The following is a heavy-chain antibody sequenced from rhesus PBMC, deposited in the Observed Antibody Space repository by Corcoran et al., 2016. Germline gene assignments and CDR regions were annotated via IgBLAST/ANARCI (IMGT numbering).Heavy chain of an antibody. CDR3: ARSKYSSSLDV. CDR1: GGSFSSYW. D-gene: IGHD6-13*01. CDR2: INGKSGIT. V-gene: IGHV4-80*01. Sequence: QVQLQESGPGLVKPSETLSLTCAVSGGSFSSYWWSWLRQPPGKGLEWIGEINGKSGITNYNTVLKSRVTISKDASKNQFSLKLSSVTAADTAVYDCARSKYSSSLDVWGRGVLVTVSS. J-gene: IGHJ5-2*02.